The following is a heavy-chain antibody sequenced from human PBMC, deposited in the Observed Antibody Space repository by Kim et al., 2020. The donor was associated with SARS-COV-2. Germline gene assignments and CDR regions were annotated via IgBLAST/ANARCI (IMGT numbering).Heavy chain of an antibody. CDR2: IRSKANNYAT. CDR1: GFTFSGSA. J-gene: IGHJ4*02. CDR3: VKGSFDY. V-gene: IGHV3-73*01. Sequence: GGSLRLSCAVSGFTFSGSAMHWVRQASGKGLEWVGRIRSKANNYATAYAASVKGRFTISRDDSKNTAYLQMNSLKTEDTAVYYCVKGSFDYWGQGTLVTVSS.